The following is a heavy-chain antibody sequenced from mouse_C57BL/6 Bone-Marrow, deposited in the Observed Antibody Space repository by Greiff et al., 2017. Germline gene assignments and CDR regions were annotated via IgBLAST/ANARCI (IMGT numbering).Heavy chain of an antibody. Sequence: EVKLMESGGGLVKPGGSLKLSCAASGFTFSSYTMSWVRQTPEKRLQWVAAISGGGGNTYYPDSVTGRFTISRDNDKNILYLTMSSLRSEDTALYYCSRQVTTVLATKYFDVWGTGTTVTVSS. J-gene: IGHJ1*03. CDR3: SRQVTTVLATKYFDV. CDR2: ISGGGGNT. V-gene: IGHV5-9*01. D-gene: IGHD1-1*01. CDR1: GFTFSSYT.